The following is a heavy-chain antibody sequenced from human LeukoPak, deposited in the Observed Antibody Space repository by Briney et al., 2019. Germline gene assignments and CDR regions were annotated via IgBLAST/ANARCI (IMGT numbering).Heavy chain of an antibody. CDR3: ARAAAGYYDSSGYAFDI. CDR1: GFSVSGNF. V-gene: IGHV3-20*04. D-gene: IGHD3-22*01. Sequence: GGSLRLSCAASGFSVSGNFMSWVRQAPGKGLEWVSGINWNGGNTGYADSVKGRFTISRDNAKNSLYLQMNSLRAEDTALYYCARAAAGYYDSSGYAFDIWGQGTMVTVSS. CDR2: INWNGGNT. J-gene: IGHJ3*02.